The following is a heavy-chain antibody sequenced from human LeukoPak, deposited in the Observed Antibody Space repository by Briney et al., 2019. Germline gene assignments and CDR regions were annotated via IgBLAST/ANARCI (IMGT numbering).Heavy chain of an antibody. CDR2: INHNGST. CDR3: ARAHYGSGSPFDY. V-gene: IGHV4-34*01. D-gene: IGHD3-10*01. Sequence: SETLSLTCAVYGGSFSGYYWSWIRQPPGKGLEWIGEINHNGSTNYNPSLKSRVTISVDTSKNQFSLKLSSVTAADTAVYYCARAHYGSGSPFDYWGQGTLVTVSS. J-gene: IGHJ4*02. CDR1: GGSFSGYY.